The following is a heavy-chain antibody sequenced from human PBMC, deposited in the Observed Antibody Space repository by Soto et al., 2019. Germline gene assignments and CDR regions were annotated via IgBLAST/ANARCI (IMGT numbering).Heavy chain of an antibody. J-gene: IGHJ6*02. V-gene: IGHV1-24*01. CDR2: FDPEDGET. Sequence: ASVKVSCKVSGYTLTELSMHWVRQAPGKGLEWMGGFDPEDGETIYAQKFQGRVTMTEDTSTDTAYMELSSLRSEDTAVYYCATAASIAAAADYYYYGMDVWGQGTTVTVSS. CDR1: GYTLTELS. D-gene: IGHD6-13*01. CDR3: ATAASIAAAADYYYYGMDV.